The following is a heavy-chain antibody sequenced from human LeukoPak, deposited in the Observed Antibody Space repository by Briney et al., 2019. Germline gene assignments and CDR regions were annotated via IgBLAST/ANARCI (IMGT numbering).Heavy chain of an antibody. Sequence: PSETLSLTCTVSGGSINSGDYYWSWIRQPPGKGLEWIGYIYYSGSTNYNPSLKSRVTISVDTSKNQFSLKLSSVTAADTAVYYCARPLVGPYGMDVWGQGTTVTVSS. V-gene: IGHV4-61*08. D-gene: IGHD1-26*01. CDR1: GGSINSGDYY. CDR3: ARPLVGPYGMDV. CDR2: IYYSGST. J-gene: IGHJ6*02.